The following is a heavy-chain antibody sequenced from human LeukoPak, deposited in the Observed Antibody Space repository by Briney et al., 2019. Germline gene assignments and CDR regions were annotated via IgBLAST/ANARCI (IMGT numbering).Heavy chain of an antibody. CDR1: GGSISGYY. CDR2: IYTSGST. CDR3: ATRIRQWLVRGGSWFDP. Sequence: SETLSLTCTVSGGSISGYYWSWIRQPAGKGLEWIGRIYTSGSTNYNPSLKSRVTMSVDTSKNQFSLKLSSVTAADTAVYYCATRIRQWLVRGGSWFDPWGQGTLVTVSS. V-gene: IGHV4-4*07. J-gene: IGHJ5*02. D-gene: IGHD6-19*01.